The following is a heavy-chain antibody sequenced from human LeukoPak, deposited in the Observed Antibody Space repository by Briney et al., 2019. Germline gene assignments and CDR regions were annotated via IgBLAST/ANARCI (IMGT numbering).Heavy chain of an antibody. CDR2: INPSGGST. J-gene: IGHJ4*02. V-gene: IGHV1-46*01. CDR1: GYTFTSYY. Sequence: GASVTVSCKASGYTFTSYYMHWVRQAPGQGLEWMGIINPSGGSTSYAQKFQGRVTMTRDTSTSTVYMELSSLRSEDTAVYYCAREDYDILTGYRAPSFDYWGQGTLVTVSS. D-gene: IGHD3-9*01. CDR3: AREDYDILTGYRAPSFDY.